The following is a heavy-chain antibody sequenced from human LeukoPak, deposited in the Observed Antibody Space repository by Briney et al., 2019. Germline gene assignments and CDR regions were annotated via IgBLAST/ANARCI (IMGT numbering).Heavy chain of an antibody. CDR2: ISSSSSYI. J-gene: IGHJ3*02. CDR3: ARSPGIQDAFDI. V-gene: IGHV3-21*01. CDR1: GFTFSSYS. D-gene: IGHD1-1*01. Sequence: GGSLRLSCAASGFTFSSYSMNWVRQAPGKGLEWVSSISSSSSYIYYAASVKGRFTISRDTAKNSLYLKMNSLTAEDTAVYYCARSPGIQDAFDIWGQGTMVTVSS.